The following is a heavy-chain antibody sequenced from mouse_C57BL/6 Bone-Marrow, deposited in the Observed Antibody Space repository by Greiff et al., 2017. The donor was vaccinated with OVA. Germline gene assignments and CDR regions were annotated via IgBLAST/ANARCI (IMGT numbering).Heavy chain of an antibody. CDR3: TREPYYSNSYYAMDY. V-gene: IGHV5-9-1*02. CDR2: ISSGGDYI. Sequence: EVQRVESGEGLVKPGGSLKLSCAASGFTFSSYAMSWVRQTPEKRLEWVAYISSGGDYIYYADTVKGRFTISRDNARNTLYLQMSSLKSEDTAMYYCTREPYYSNSYYAMDYWGQGTSVTVSS. D-gene: IGHD2-5*01. CDR1: GFTFSSYA. J-gene: IGHJ4*01.